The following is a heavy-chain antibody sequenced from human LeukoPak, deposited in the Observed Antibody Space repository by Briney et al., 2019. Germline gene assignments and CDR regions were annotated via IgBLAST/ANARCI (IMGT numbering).Heavy chain of an antibody. V-gene: IGHV3-74*01. D-gene: IGHD5-12*01. Sequence: GGSLRLSCAASGFTFSSYWMHWVRQAPGKGLVWVSRINSDGSSTIYADSVKGRFTISRDNAKNTLYLQMNSLRAEDTAVYYCAREGGYSGYDPDYWGQGTLVTVSS. CDR1: GFTFSSYW. CDR2: INSDGSST. J-gene: IGHJ4*02. CDR3: AREGGYSGYDPDY.